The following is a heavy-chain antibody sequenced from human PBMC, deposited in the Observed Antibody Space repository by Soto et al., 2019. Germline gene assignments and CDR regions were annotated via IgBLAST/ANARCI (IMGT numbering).Heavy chain of an antibody. V-gene: IGHV3-9*01. Sequence: PGGSLRLSCAASGFTFDDYAMHWVRQAPGKGLEWVSGINWNSGNIDYADSVKGRFTISRDNAKNSLYLQMNSLRPEDTALYFCAKARHTPYCSGTSCPLDYWGQGTLVTVSS. CDR3: AKARHTPYCSGTSCPLDY. D-gene: IGHD2-2*01. CDR2: INWNSGNI. J-gene: IGHJ4*02. CDR1: GFTFDDYA.